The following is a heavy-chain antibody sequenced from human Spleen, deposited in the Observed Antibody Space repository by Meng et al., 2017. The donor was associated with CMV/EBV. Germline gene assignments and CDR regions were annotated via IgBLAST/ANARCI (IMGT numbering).Heavy chain of an antibody. D-gene: IGHD2-2*01. V-gene: IGHV3-74*01. J-gene: IGHJ4*02. Sequence: GESLKISCAAFGFTFSSYWMHWVRQAPGKGLVWVSRINSDGSSTRYADSVKGRFTISRDNAKNTLYLQMNGLRAEDTAAYYCARFHPGAIPPATDVNFWGQGTLVTVSS. CDR1: GFTFSSYW. CDR3: ARFHPGAIPPATDVNF. CDR2: INSDGSST.